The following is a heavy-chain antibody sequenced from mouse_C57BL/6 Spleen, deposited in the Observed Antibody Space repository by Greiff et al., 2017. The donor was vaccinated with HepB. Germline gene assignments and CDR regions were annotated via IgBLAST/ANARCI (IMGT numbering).Heavy chain of an antibody. CDR1: GYAFTNYL. J-gene: IGHJ4*01. Sequence: QVQLKESGAELVRPGTSVKVSCKASGYAFTNYLIEWVKQRPGQGLEWIGVINPGSGGTNYNEKFKGKATLTADKSSSTAYMQLSSLTSEDSAVYFCARSCDDYYYAMDYWGQGTSVTVSS. CDR3: ARSCDDYYYAMDY. D-gene: IGHD2-12*01. CDR2: INPGSGGT. V-gene: IGHV1-54*01.